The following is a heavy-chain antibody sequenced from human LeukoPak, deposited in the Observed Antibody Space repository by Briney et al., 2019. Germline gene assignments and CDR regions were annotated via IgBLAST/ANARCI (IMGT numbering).Heavy chain of an antibody. Sequence: GGSLRLSCVASGFTFSSYAMSWVRQAAGKGLEWVSSTSSSGETTYYADSVKGRFTISRDNSRNTLYLQMSSLRAEDTAVYYCAEDRPNYYGTNGHYYRRDGDCWGQGTLVTVSS. CDR1: GFTFSSYA. V-gene: IGHV3-23*01. CDR2: TSSSGETT. CDR3: AEDRPNYYGTNGHYYRRDGDC. J-gene: IGHJ4*02. D-gene: IGHD3-22*01.